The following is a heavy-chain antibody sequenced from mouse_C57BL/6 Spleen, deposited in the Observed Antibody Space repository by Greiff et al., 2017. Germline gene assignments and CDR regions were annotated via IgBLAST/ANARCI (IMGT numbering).Heavy chain of an antibody. J-gene: IGHJ2*01. Sequence: QVHLKQPGAELVMPGASVKLSCKASGYTFTSYWMHWVKQRPGQGLEWIGEIDPSDSYTNYNQKFKGKSTLTVDKSSSTAYMQLSSLTSEDSAVYYCARTAQATFDYWGQGTTLTVSS. CDR3: ARTAQATFDY. D-gene: IGHD3-2*02. CDR2: IDPSDSYT. V-gene: IGHV1-69*01. CDR1: GYTFTSYW.